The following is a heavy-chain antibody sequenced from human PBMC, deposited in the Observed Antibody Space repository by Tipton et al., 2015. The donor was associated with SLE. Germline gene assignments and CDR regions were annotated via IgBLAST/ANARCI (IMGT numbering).Heavy chain of an antibody. CDR3: ANITIAAPGWFDP. J-gene: IGHJ5*02. Sequence: TLSLTCTVSGYSISSGSYWGWIRQPPGKGLEWIGSIYHSGDSFYNPSLKSRVTISADTSKNQFYLKLTSVTAADTAIYYCANITIAAPGWFDPWGQGTLVTVSS. CDR2: IYHSGDS. V-gene: IGHV4-38-2*02. CDR1: GYSISSGSY. D-gene: IGHD1-14*01.